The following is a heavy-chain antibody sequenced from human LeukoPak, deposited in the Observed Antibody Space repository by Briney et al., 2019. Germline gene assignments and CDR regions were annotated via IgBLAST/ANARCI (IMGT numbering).Heavy chain of an antibody. CDR3: VKESFAMVRGDPGDY. Sequence: PGGSLRLSCSASGFTFSSYAMHWVRQAPGKGLEYVSAISSNGGSTYYADSVKGRFTISRDNSKNTLYLQMSSLRAEDTAVYYCVKESFAMVRGDPGDYWGQGTLVTVPS. D-gene: IGHD3-10*01. CDR2: ISSNGGST. J-gene: IGHJ4*02. V-gene: IGHV3-64D*06. CDR1: GFTFSSYA.